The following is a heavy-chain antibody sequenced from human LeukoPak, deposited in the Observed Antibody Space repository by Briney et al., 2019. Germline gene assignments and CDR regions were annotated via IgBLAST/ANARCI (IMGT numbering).Heavy chain of an antibody. V-gene: IGHV3-33*01. Sequence: PGGSLRLSCAASGFTFSSYGMHWVRQAPGKGLEWVAVIWFDGSNKNYADSVKGRFTISRDNSKNTVYLQMNSLRAEDTAVYYCARDYCRTTSCLESWGQGTPVTVSS. CDR2: IWFDGSNK. D-gene: IGHD2-2*01. J-gene: IGHJ4*02. CDR3: ARDYCRTTSCLES. CDR1: GFTFSSYG.